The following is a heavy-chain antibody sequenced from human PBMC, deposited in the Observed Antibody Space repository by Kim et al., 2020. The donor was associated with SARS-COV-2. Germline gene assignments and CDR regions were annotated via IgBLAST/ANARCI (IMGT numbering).Heavy chain of an antibody. CDR1: GFTFSSYA. D-gene: IGHD2-2*01. CDR3: ARDGAVVVPAANDY. Sequence: GGSLRLSCAASGFTFSSYAMHWVRQAPGKGLEWVAVISYDGSNKYYADSVKGRFTISRDNSKNTLYLQMNSLRAEDTAVYYCARDGAVVVPAANDYWGQGTLVTVSS. J-gene: IGHJ4*02. V-gene: IGHV3-30-3*01. CDR2: ISYDGSNK.